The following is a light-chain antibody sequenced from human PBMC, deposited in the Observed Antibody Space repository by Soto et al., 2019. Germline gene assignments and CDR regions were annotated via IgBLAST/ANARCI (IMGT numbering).Light chain of an antibody. Sequence: QSALTQPASVSASPGQSITISCTGTSSDVGGHNYVSWYQQHPGKAPKLMIYEVTNRPSGVSNRFSGSKSGNTASLTISGRQAEDEADYYCSSYTSSSTRVFGGETKVTVL. CDR1: SSDVGGHNY. V-gene: IGLV2-14*01. CDR3: SSYTSSSTRV. CDR2: EVT. J-gene: IGLJ3*02.